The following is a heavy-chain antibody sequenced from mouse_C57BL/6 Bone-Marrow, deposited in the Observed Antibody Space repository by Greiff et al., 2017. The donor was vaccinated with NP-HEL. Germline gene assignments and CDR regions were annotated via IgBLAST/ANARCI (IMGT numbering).Heavy chain of an antibody. V-gene: IGHV5-4*01. CDR3: ARGDDYDDAMDY. Sequence: VQLKESGGGLVKPGGSLKLSCAASGFTFSSYAMSWVRQTPEKRLEWVATISDGGSYTYYPDNVKGRFTISRDNAKNNLYLQMSHLKSEDTAMYYCARGDDYDDAMDYWGQGTSVTVSS. D-gene: IGHD2-4*01. CDR2: ISDGGSYT. J-gene: IGHJ4*01. CDR1: GFTFSSYA.